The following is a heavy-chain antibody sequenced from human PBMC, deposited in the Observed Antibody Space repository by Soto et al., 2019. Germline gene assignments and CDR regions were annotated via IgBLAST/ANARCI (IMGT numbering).Heavy chain of an antibody. D-gene: IGHD2-2*01. Sequence: GGSLRLSCAASGFTFRNYGMNWVRQAPGKGLEWVAVIWYDGSNKYYADSVKGRFTISRDNSKNTLYLQMNSLRAEDTAVYYCARDVHETDIVVVPAALTVFDYWGQGTLVTVSS. CDR3: ARDVHETDIVVVPAALTVFDY. J-gene: IGHJ4*02. CDR1: GFTFRNYG. CDR2: IWYDGSNK. V-gene: IGHV3-33*08.